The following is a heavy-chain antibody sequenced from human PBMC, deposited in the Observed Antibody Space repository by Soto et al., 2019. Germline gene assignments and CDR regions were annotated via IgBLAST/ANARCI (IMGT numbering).Heavy chain of an antibody. J-gene: IGHJ4*02. CDR2: IIPIFCTT. Sequence: VQLVQSGAEVKKPGSSVKVSCKASGGTFSNYPFIWVRQAPGQGLDWMGGIIPIFCTTDYGQRFQGRVTITADESTHTAYMELSSLRSDDTAVYYCARGLYCGGGCYSHFDYWGQGTLVTVSS. V-gene: IGHV1-69*01. CDR1: GGTFSNYP. CDR3: ARGLYCGGGCYSHFDY. D-gene: IGHD2-21*02.